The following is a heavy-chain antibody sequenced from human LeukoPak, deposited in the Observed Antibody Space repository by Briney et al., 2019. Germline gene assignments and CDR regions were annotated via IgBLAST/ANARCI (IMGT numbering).Heavy chain of an antibody. CDR1: GGSISSGSYY. D-gene: IGHD5-18*01. CDR2: IYTSGST. V-gene: IGHV4-61*02. CDR3: ARVNGGYRTFDI. Sequence: SETLSLTCTVSGGSISSGSYYWSWIRQPAGKGLEWIGRIYTSGSTNYNPSLKSRVTISVDTSKNQFSLKLSSVTATDTAVYYCARVNGGYRTFDIWGQGTMVTVSS. J-gene: IGHJ3*02.